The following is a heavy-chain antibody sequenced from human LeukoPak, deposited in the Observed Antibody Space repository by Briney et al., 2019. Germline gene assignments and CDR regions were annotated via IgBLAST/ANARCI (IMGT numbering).Heavy chain of an antibody. CDR2: INPNSGGT. CDR1: RYTFTDYY. J-gene: IGHJ4*02. Sequence: GASVKVSCKASRYTFTDYYIHWVRQAPGQGLEWMGWINPNSGGTNYAQKFLDRVTMTRDTSISTAYMELSRLRSEDTAVYYCARGLARTSMVTRGGVRFDYWGQGTLVTVSS. V-gene: IGHV1-2*02. D-gene: IGHD5-18*01. CDR3: ARGLARTSMVTRGGVRFDY.